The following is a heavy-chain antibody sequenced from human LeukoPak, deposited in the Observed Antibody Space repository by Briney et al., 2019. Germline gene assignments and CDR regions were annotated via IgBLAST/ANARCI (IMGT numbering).Heavy chain of an antibody. V-gene: IGHV3-23*01. D-gene: IGHD6-13*01. Sequence: PGGSLRLSCAASGFTFSSYAMSWVRQAPGKGLEWVSAISGSGGSTYYADSVKGRFTISRDNSKNTLYLQMNSLRAEDTAVYYCAKPRITGIAAAGTLEDIWGQGTMVTVSS. J-gene: IGHJ3*02. CDR1: GFTFSSYA. CDR2: ISGSGGST. CDR3: AKPRITGIAAAGTLEDI.